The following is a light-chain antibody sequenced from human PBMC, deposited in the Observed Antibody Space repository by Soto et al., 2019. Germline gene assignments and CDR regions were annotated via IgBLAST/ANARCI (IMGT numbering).Light chain of an antibody. CDR3: QQSYSTHWT. Sequence: DIQMAQSPSSLSASVGDRVTITCRASQSISYYLNWYQQKQGRAPRLLIYSTSTLQSGVPSKFSGSASGTDFALTISSLQPEDFATYYCQQSYSTHWTFGQGTKVEIK. CDR2: STS. CDR1: QSISYY. V-gene: IGKV1-39*01. J-gene: IGKJ1*01.